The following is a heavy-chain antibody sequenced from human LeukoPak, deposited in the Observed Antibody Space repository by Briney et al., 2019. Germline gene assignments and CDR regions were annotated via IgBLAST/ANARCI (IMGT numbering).Heavy chain of an antibody. D-gene: IGHD2-21*01. CDR1: GDSVGSGSSY. V-gene: IGHV4-30-4*08. J-gene: IGHJ6*02. CDR3: TRDYSDYYYYYGMDV. Sequence: SETLSLTCTVSGDSVGSGSSYWNWVRQPPGKGLEWIGYIYYSGSTYYNPSLKSRVTISVDTSKNQFSLKLSSVTAADTAVYYCTRDYSDYYYYYGMDVWGQGTTVTVSS. CDR2: IYYSGST.